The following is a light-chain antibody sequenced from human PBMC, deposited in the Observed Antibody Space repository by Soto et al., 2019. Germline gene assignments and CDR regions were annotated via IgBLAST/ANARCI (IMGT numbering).Light chain of an antibody. Sequence: EIVMTQSPATLSVSPGERATLSCRASQSVSSNLAWYQLKPGQAPRLLIYSTSTRATGIPARFSGSGSGTEFTLTISSLQSEDFAVYYCQQYNEWPSWTFGQGTKVEIK. J-gene: IGKJ1*01. CDR3: QQYNEWPSWT. CDR2: STS. CDR1: QSVSSN. V-gene: IGKV3-15*01.